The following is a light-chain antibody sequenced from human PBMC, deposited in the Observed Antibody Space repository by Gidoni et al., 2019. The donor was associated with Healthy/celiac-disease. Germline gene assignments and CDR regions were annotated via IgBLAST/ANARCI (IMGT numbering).Light chain of an antibody. CDR1: QSVLYSSNNKNY. V-gene: IGKV4-1*01. CDR3: QQYYRLLGT. Sequence: DIVMTQSPDSLAVSLGERATINCKSSQSVLYSSNNKNYLAWYQQKPGQPPKLLIYWASTRESGVPDRFSGSGSGTDFTLTISSLQAEDVAVYYCQQYYRLLGTFXXXTKVEIK. CDR2: WAS. J-gene: IGKJ1*01.